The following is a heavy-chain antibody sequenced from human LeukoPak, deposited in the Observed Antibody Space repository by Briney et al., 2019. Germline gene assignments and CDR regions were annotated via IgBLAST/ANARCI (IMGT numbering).Heavy chain of an antibody. CDR1: GFTFSSYG. Sequence: GGSPRLSCAASGFTFSSYGMHWVRQAPGKGLEWVAVIWYDGSNKYYADSVKGRFTISRDNSKNTLYLQMNSLRAEDTAVYYCARGGNYDSRLDYWGQGTLVTVSS. V-gene: IGHV3-33*01. D-gene: IGHD3-22*01. CDR3: ARGGNYDSRLDY. CDR2: IWYDGSNK. J-gene: IGHJ4*02.